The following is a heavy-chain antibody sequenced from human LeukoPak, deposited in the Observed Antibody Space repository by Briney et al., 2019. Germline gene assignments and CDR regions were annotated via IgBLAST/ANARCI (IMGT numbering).Heavy chain of an antibody. J-gene: IGHJ4*02. V-gene: IGHV3-64D*06. CDR2: ISTDGSQ. CDR1: GFTFSNFV. Sequence: GGSLRLSCSTSGFTFSNFVMQWVRQTPGKGLEYVSAISTDGSQYYPDSVKGRFTIFRDNSKNTLYLQMNSLRPEDTAIYYCAKNDGNIWQPHSWGQGTLVTVSS. CDR3: AKNDGNIWQPHS.